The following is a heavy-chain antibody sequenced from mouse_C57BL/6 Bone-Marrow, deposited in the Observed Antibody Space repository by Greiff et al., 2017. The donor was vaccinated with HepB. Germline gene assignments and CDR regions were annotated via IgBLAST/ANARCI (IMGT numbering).Heavy chain of an antibody. Sequence: QVQLKQPGAELVRPGTSVKLSCKASGYTFTSYWMHWVKQRPGQGLEWIGVIDPSDSYTNYNQKFKGKATLTVDTSSSTAYMQLSSLTSEDSAVYYCERKVYYGSTYWYFDVWGTGTTVTVSS. CDR2: IDPSDSYT. CDR1: GYTFTSYW. V-gene: IGHV1-59*01. J-gene: IGHJ1*03. CDR3: ERKVYYGSTYWYFDV. D-gene: IGHD1-1*01.